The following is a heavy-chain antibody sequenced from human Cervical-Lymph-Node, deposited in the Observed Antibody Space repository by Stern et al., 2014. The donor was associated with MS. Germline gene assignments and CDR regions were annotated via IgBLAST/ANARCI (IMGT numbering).Heavy chain of an antibody. CDR3: ARDPMYYYDSSGT. CDR2: ISSSGDTI. Sequence: VNLVESGGGLVRPGGSLRLSCAASEFTFSDYYMYWFRQAPGKGLEWGSYISSSGDTIYYADSVKGRFTISKDNAKNSLYLQMNSLRAEDTAVYYCARDPMYYYDSSGTWGQGTLVTVSS. V-gene: IGHV3-11*01. J-gene: IGHJ4*02. D-gene: IGHD3-22*01. CDR1: EFTFSDYY.